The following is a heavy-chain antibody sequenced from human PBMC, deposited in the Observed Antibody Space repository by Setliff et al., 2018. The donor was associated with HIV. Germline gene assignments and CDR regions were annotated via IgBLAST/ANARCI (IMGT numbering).Heavy chain of an antibody. V-gene: IGHV3-21*01. CDR1: GFTFSNFG. CDR2: ISSSDYM. D-gene: IGHD6-6*01. J-gene: IGHJ4*02. CDR3: AREMAIRPRTLDH. Sequence: GGSLRLSCAASGFTFSNFGMNWVRQAPGKGLEWISSISSSDYMYYADSVKGRFTISRDNAKNSLYLQMSSLRAEDTAVYYCAREMAIRPRTLDHWGQGTPVTVSS.